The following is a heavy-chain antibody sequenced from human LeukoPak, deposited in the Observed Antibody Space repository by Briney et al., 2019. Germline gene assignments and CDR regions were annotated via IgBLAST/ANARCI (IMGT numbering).Heavy chain of an antibody. CDR1: GFTFSSYW. J-gene: IGHJ4*02. D-gene: IGHD6-13*01. CDR3: ERGIADDY. Sequence: EGSLRLSCAAPGFTFSSYWMSWVRQAPGKGLEWVANIKQDGSEEYYVDSVKGRFTISRDNAKNSVYLQMNSLRAEDTAIYYCERGIADDYWGQGTLVTVSS. CDR2: IKQDGSEE. V-gene: IGHV3-7*04.